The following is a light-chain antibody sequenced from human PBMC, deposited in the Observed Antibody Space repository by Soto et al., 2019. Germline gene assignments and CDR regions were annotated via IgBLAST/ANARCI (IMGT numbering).Light chain of an antibody. CDR2: DAS. V-gene: IGKV3D-20*02. CDR1: QTVRNNY. J-gene: IGKJ4*01. Sequence: EFVLTQSPGTLSLSPGERATLSCRASQTVRNNYLAWYQQKPGQAPRLLIYDASSRATGIPDRFSGGGSGTDFTLTISSLEPEDFAVYYCQQRSNWPPETLTFGGGTKVDIK. CDR3: QQRSNWPPETLT.